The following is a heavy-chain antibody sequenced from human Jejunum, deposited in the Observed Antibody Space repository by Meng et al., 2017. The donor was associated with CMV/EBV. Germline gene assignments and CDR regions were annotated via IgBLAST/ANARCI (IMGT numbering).Heavy chain of an antibody. J-gene: IGHJ4*02. Sequence: SCGASGFSLNSYWMGWGRQAPGAGLEWVANMNQDGSERYYVDSVKGRFTISRDNAKNSLYLQMNSLRAADSAVYYCTRDQGGNSVYWGQGTLVTVSS. CDR3: TRDQGGNSVY. CDR2: MNQDGSER. D-gene: IGHD4-23*01. V-gene: IGHV3-7*01. CDR1: GFSLNSYW.